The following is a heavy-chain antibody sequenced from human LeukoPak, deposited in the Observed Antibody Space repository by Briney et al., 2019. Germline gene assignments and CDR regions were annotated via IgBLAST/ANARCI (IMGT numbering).Heavy chain of an antibody. CDR2: MNPNSGNT. CDR3: ARGSKDKYYYYMDV. Sequence: ASVKVSCKASETAFTSYYITWAGQATGQGLEWMGWMNPNSGNTGYAQKFQGRVTMTRNTSISTAYMELCSLRSENTAVYYCARGSKDKYYYYMDVWGKGTTVTVSS. CDR1: ETAFTSYY. V-gene: IGHV1-8*01. J-gene: IGHJ6*03.